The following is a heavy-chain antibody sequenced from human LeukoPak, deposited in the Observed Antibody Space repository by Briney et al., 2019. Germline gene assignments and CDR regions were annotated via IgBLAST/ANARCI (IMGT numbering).Heavy chain of an antibody. CDR1: GFTFSSYW. J-gene: IGHJ4*02. Sequence: GGSLRLSCAASGFTFSSYWMSWVRQAPGKGLEWVANINQDGSEKYYVDSVEGRFSISRDNAKNSLYLQINSLRAEDTAMYYCASSMWFGMRKIDYWGQGTLVTVSS. CDR2: INQDGSEK. CDR3: ASSMWFGMRKIDY. D-gene: IGHD3-10*01. V-gene: IGHV3-7*03.